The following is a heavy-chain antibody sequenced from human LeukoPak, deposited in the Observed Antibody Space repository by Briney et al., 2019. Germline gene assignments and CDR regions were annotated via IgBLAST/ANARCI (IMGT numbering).Heavy chain of an antibody. J-gene: IGHJ4*02. CDR1: GFTFSSYS. CDR2: ISSSSSYI. Sequence: GGSLRLSCAASGFTFSSYSMNWVRQAPGEGLEWVSSISSSSSYIYYADSVKGRFTISRDNAKNSLYLQMNSLRAEDTAVYYCARDHGGGPGSLDYWGQGTLVTVSS. CDR3: ARDHGGGPGSLDY. V-gene: IGHV3-21*01. D-gene: IGHD2-15*01.